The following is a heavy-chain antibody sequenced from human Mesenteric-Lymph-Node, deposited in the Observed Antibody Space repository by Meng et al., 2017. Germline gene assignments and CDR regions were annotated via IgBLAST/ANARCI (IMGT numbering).Heavy chain of an antibody. J-gene: IGHJ3*02. CDR2: INWNGGST. Sequence: GESLKISCAASGFTFDDYGMSWVRQAPGKGLEWVSGINWNGGSTGYADSVKGRFTISRDNAKNSLYLQMNSLRAEDTALYYCAREGSLKLRYFDWLSHDAFDIWGQGTMVTVSS. CDR3: AREGSLKLRYFDWLSHDAFDI. V-gene: IGHV3-20*04. CDR1: GFTFDDYG. D-gene: IGHD3-9*01.